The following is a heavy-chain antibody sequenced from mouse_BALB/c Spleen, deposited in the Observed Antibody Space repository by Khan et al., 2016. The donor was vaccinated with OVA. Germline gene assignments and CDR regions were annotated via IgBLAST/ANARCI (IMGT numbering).Heavy chain of an antibody. D-gene: IGHD2-14*01. Sequence: QVQLKESGAELARPGASVKMSCKASGYTFTSYTIHWIKQRPGQGLEWIGYINPSNGYTNYNQKFKDKATLTTDKSSTTAYLQLSSLASDDSAVYNCVRDEAYHMYDGVFAYWGQGTLVTVSA. CDR3: VRDEAYHMYDGVFAY. J-gene: IGHJ3*01. V-gene: IGHV1-4*01. CDR2: INPSNGYT. CDR1: GYTFTSYT.